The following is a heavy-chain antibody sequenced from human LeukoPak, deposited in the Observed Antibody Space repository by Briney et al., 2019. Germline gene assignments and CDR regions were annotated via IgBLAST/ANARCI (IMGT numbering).Heavy chain of an antibody. CDR1: GFTFSRYW. D-gene: IGHD6-19*01. V-gene: IGHV3-74*01. J-gene: IGHJ4*02. Sequence: GESLRLSCAASGFTFSRYWIHWVRQTPGKGLEWVSRINPDGSTTTYADSVKGRFTISRDNSKNTLYLQMNSLRAEDTAVYYCAKAASGIAVAGWGQGTLVTVSS. CDR3: AKAASGIAVAG. CDR2: INPDGSTT.